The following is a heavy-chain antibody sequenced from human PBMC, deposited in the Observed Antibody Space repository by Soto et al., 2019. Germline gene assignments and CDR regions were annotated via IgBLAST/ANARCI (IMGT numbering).Heavy chain of an antibody. J-gene: IGHJ6*02. Sequence: TGGSLRLSCAASGFTFSSYSMNWVRQAPGKGLEWVSYISSSSSTIYYADSVKGRFTISRDNAKNSLYLQMNSLRDEDTAVYYCARDKDYRPTYYYYYGMDVWGQGTTVTVSS. CDR2: ISSSSSTI. CDR1: GFTFSSYS. V-gene: IGHV3-48*02. D-gene: IGHD4-4*01. CDR3: ARDKDYRPTYYYYYGMDV.